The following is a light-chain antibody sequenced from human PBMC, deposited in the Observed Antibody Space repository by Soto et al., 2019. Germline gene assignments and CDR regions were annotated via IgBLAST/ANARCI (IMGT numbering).Light chain of an antibody. J-gene: IGLJ2*01. V-gene: IGLV3-27*01. CDR2: NDS. CDR3: YSAAGINLVV. Sequence: SYELTQPSSVSVSPGQTARITCSGDVMAKKYARWFQQKPGQDPVLLIYNDSERPSGIPERVSGSTSGSTVTLTISGAQVEDEADYYCYSAAGINLVVFGGGTKLTVL. CDR1: VMAKKY.